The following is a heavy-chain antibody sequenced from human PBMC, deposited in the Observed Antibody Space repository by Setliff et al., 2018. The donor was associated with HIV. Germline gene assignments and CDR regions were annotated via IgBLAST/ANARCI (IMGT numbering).Heavy chain of an antibody. CDR1: GGSISSFF. CDR2: ISYSGST. V-gene: IGHV4-59*08. CDR3: ARRRSPPSGFYSKYYMDV. Sequence: SETLSLTCTVSGGSISSFFWSWIRQPPGKGLEWIGHISYSGSTNYNPSLKSRVTISVDTSKNQFSLKLTSMTAADTAVYYCARRRSPPSGFYSKYYMDVWGKGTTVTVSS. J-gene: IGHJ6*03. D-gene: IGHD3-22*01.